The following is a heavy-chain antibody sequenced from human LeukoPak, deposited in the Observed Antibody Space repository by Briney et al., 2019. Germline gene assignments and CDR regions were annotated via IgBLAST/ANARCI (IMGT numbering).Heavy chain of an antibody. CDR1: GGSISSYY. CDR2: IYYSGST. V-gene: IGHV4-59*01. J-gene: IGHJ4*02. D-gene: IGHD6-19*01. Sequence: SKTLSLTCTVSGGSISSYYWSWIRQPPGKGLEWIGYIYYSGSTNYNPSLKSRVTISVDTSKNQFSLKLSSVTAADTAVYYYARAGYSSGWFPTPNFDYWGQGTLVTLSS. CDR3: ARAGYSSGWFPTPNFDY.